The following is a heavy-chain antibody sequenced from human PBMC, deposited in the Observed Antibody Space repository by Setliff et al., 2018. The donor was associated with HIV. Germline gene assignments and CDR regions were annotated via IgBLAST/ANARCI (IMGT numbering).Heavy chain of an antibody. CDR2: ISAYNGNT. Sequence: ASVKVSCKASGYAFTSYGISWVRQAPGQGLEWMGWISAYNGNTNYAQKLQGRVTMTTDTSTSTAYMELSSLRSEDTAVYYRARRHNYDSLYGMDVWGQGTTVTVSS. V-gene: IGHV1-18*01. CDR1: GYAFTSYG. D-gene: IGHD3-22*01. J-gene: IGHJ6*02. CDR3: ARRHNYDSLYGMDV.